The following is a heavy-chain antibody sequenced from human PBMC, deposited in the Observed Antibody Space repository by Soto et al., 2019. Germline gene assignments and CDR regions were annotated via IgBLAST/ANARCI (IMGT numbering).Heavy chain of an antibody. V-gene: IGHV4-30-4*01. CDR2: IYYSGST. Sequence: QVQLQESGPGLVKPSQTLSLTCTVSGGSISSGDYYWSWIRQPPGKGLEWIGYIYYSGSTYYNPSLKSRVTISVDTSKNQFALKLSSVTAADTAVYYCARESIAGRSSSAWFDPWGQGTLDTVSS. D-gene: IGHD6-6*01. CDR3: ARESIAGRSSSAWFDP. CDR1: GGSISSGDYY. J-gene: IGHJ5*02.